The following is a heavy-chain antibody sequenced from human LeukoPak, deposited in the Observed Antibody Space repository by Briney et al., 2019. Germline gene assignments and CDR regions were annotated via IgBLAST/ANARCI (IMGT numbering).Heavy chain of an antibody. V-gene: IGHV4-61*01. J-gene: IGHJ5*02. CDR2: IYYSGST. CDR3: ARDYIAGNSNWFDP. CDR1: GGSISSSSYY. D-gene: IGHD6-13*01. Sequence: SETLSLTCTVSGGSISSSSYYWGWIRQPPGKGLEWIGYIYYSGSTNYNPSLKSRVTISVDTSKNQFSLKLSSVTAADTAVYYCARDYIAGNSNWFDPWGQGTLVTVSS.